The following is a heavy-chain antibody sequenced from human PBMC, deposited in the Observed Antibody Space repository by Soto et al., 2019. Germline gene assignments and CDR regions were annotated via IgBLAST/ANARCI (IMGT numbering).Heavy chain of an antibody. CDR2: IIPIFGTA. CDR3: ARDPPLQYPYYYYGMDV. Sequence: QVQLVQSGAEVKKPGSSVKVSCKASGGTFSSYAISWVRQAPGQGLEWMGGIIPIFGTANYAQKFQGRVTITEDESTSTAYMELSSLRSEDTAVYYCARDPPLQYPYYYYGMDVWGQGTTVTVSS. V-gene: IGHV1-69*12. CDR1: GGTFSSYA. J-gene: IGHJ6*02. D-gene: IGHD4-4*01.